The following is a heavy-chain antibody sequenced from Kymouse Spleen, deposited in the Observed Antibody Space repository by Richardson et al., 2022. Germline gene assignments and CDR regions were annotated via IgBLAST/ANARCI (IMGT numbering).Heavy chain of an antibody. CDR1: GFTFSSYG. CDR2: ISYDGSNK. V-gene: IGHV3-30*18. J-gene: IGHJ3*02. Sequence: QVQLVESGGGVVQPGRSLRLSCAASGFTFSSYGMHWVRQAPGKGLEWVAVISYDGSNKYYADSVKGRFTISRDNSKNTLYLQMNSLRAEDTAVYYCAKAPITMVRGVPDAFDIWGQGTMVTVSS. CDR3: AKAPITMVRGVPDAFDI. D-gene: IGHD3-10*01.